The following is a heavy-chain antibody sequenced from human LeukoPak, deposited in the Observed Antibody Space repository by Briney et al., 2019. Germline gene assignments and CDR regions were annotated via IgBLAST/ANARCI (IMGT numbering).Heavy chain of an antibody. V-gene: IGHV4-39*01. Sequence: SETLSLTCTVSGVSISSSGYFWGWIRQPPGKGLEWSVSIYYRGSTYDNSSLQSRVTISVDTSKNQFSLKLSSVTAADTAVYYCASLGGGYNGDYWGQGTLVTVSS. D-gene: IGHD5-24*01. CDR2: IYYRGST. J-gene: IGHJ4*02. CDR3: ASLGGGYNGDY. CDR1: GVSISSSGYF.